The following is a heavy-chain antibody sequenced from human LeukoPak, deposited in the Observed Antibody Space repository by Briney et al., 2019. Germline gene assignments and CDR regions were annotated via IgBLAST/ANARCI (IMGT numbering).Heavy chain of an antibody. V-gene: IGHV4-59*01. D-gene: IGHD1-26*01. CDR2: IYYSGST. Sequence: SETLSLTCTVSGGSISSYYWSWIRQPPGKGLEWIGYIYYSGSTNYNPSLKSRVTISIDTSKNQFSLKLNSVTAAGTAVYYCARWDSGSYFLDYWGQGTLVTVSS. J-gene: IGHJ4*02. CDR1: GGSISSYY. CDR3: ARWDSGSYFLDY.